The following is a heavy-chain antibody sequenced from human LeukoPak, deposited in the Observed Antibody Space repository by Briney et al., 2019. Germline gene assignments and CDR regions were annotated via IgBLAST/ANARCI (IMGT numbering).Heavy chain of an antibody. CDR2: ISGSGSST. Sequence: PGGSLRLSCAASGFTFSSYAVSWVRQAPGKGLEWVSAISGSGSSTYYADPVKGRFTISRDNSKNTLYLQMNSLRAEDTAVYYCAKVDCSRTSCYAGNYYYGMDVWGQGTTVTVSS. CDR1: GFTFSSYA. V-gene: IGHV3-23*01. D-gene: IGHD2-2*01. J-gene: IGHJ6*02. CDR3: AKVDCSRTSCYAGNYYYGMDV.